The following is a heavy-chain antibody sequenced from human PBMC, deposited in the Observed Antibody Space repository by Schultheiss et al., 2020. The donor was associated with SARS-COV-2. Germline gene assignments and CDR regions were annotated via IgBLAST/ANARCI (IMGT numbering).Heavy chain of an antibody. CDR3: ARDAAGRSLDY. Sequence: RGSLRLSCAASGFTFSDHYMDWVRQAPGKGLEWVSSISGSGGSTYYADSVKGRFTISRDNSKNTLYLQMNSLRAEDTAVYYCARDAAGRSLDYWGQGTLVTVSS. J-gene: IGHJ4*02. CDR2: ISGSGGST. CDR1: GFTFSDHY. V-gene: IGHV3-23*01. D-gene: IGHD6-13*01.